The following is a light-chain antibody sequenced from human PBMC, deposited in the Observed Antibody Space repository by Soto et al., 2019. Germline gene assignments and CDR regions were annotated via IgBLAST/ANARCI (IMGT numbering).Light chain of an antibody. Sequence: DFQMTQSPSTLSASVGDRVTITCRASQNIRSRLAWYQQKPGKAPKRLIYAASSLQSGVPSRFSGSGSGTEFTLTISSLQPEDFATYYCLQHNSYPITFGQGTRLEIK. CDR1: QNIRSR. CDR3: LQHNSYPIT. CDR2: AAS. J-gene: IGKJ5*01. V-gene: IGKV1-17*01.